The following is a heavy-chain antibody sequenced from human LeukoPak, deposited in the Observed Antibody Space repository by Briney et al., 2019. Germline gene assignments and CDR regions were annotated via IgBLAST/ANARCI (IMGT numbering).Heavy chain of an antibody. V-gene: IGHV4-34*01. CDR1: GGSFSGYY. CDR3: ARRRGITMVRGALYWFDP. Sequence: PSETLSLTCAVYGGSFSGYYWSWIRQPPGKGLEWIGEINHSGSTNYHPSLKSRVTISVDTSKNQFSLKLSSVTAADTAVYYCARRRGITMVRGALYWFDPWGQGTLVTVSS. CDR2: INHSGST. D-gene: IGHD3-10*01. J-gene: IGHJ5*02.